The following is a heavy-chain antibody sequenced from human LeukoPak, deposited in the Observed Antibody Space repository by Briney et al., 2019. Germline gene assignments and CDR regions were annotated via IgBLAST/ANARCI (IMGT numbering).Heavy chain of an antibody. CDR1: GGTFSSYA. CDR3: ARDENYYDSSGYYYLD. V-gene: IGHV1-69*13. J-gene: IGHJ4*02. D-gene: IGHD3-22*01. Sequence: GASVKVSCKASGGTFSSYATSWVRQAPGQGLEWMGGIIPIFGTANYAQKFQGRVTITADESTSTAYMELSSLRSEDTAVYYCARDENYYDSSGYYYLDWGQGTLVTVSS. CDR2: IIPIFGTA.